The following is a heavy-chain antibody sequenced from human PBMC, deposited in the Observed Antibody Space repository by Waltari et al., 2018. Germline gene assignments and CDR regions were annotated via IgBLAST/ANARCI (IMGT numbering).Heavy chain of an antibody. CDR3: ARGGGAKGLFWAAAIRVFDY. CDR2: INHSGST. J-gene: IGHJ4*02. Sequence: QVQLQQWGAGLLKPSETLSLTCAVYGGSFRGYYWSWIRQPPGQGLEWIGEINHSGSTNYNPSLKSRVTISVDTSKNQFSLKLSSVTAADTAVYYCARGGGAKGLFWAAAIRVFDYWGQGTLVTVSS. V-gene: IGHV4-34*01. CDR1: GGSFRGYY. D-gene: IGHD2-2*01.